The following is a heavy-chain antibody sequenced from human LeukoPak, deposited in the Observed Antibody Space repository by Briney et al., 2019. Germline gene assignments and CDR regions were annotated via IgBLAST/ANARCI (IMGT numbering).Heavy chain of an antibody. Sequence: SETLSLTCTVSGGSISSYYWSWIRQPPGKGLEWIGYIYYSGSTNYNPSLKSRVTISVDTSKNQFSLKLSSVTAADTAVYYCARVRFPPGLYYFDYWGQGTLVTVSS. D-gene: IGHD3-3*01. V-gene: IGHV4-59*01. CDR1: GGSISSYY. CDR2: IYYSGST. CDR3: ARVRFPPGLYYFDY. J-gene: IGHJ4*02.